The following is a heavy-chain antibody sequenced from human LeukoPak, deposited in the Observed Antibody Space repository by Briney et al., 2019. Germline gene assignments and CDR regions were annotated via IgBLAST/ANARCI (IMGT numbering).Heavy chain of an antibody. V-gene: IGHV3-9*01. CDR2: ISRNSGSI. D-gene: IGHD6-19*01. Sequence: GGSLRLSCAASGFTFDDYAMHWVRHAPGKGLEWVSGISRNSGSIGYADSVKGRFTISRDNAKNSLYLQMNSLRAEDTALYYCAKDLSSGWYGDAFDIWGQGTMVTVSS. CDR1: GFTFDDYA. J-gene: IGHJ3*02. CDR3: AKDLSSGWYGDAFDI.